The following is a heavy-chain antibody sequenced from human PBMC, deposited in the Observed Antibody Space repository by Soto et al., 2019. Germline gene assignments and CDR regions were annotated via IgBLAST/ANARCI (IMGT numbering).Heavy chain of an antibody. D-gene: IGHD1-1*01. CDR2: ISAHNGNT. V-gene: IGHV1-18*01. CDR1: GYTFTTYG. J-gene: IGHJ4*02. Sequence: QVHLVQSGAEVKKPGASVKVSCKGSGYTFTTYGITWVRQAPGQGLEWMGWISAHNGNTNYAQKLQVRVTVTRDTSTNTAYMELRSMRSDDTAVYYCARGGYGDYWGQGALVTVSA. CDR3: ARGGYGDY.